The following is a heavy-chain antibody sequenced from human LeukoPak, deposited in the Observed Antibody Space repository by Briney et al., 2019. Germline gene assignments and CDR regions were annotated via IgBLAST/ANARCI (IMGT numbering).Heavy chain of an antibody. CDR2: IFHSGST. CDR3: ARYRTTGSYLFDY. V-gene: IGHV4-59*12. D-gene: IGHD1-26*01. CDR1: GGSISSYY. Sequence: PSETLSLTCTVSGGSISSYYWSWIRQPPGKGLEWIGYIFHSGSTNYNPSLKSRVTMSLDTSKNQFSLKLSSVTAADTAVYYCARYRTTGSYLFDYWGQGTLVTVSS. J-gene: IGHJ4*02.